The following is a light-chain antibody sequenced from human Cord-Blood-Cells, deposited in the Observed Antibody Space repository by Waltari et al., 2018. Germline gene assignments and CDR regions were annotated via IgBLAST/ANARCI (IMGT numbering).Light chain of an antibody. J-gene: IGKJ4*01. CDR3: QQYNNWPPLT. Sequence: EIVMTQSPATLSVSPGERATLSCRASQSVSSNLAWYQQTPGQAPRLLIYGASTRATCIPARFSGSGSGTEFTLTISSLQSEDFAVYYCQQYNNWPPLTFGGGTKVEIK. CDR1: QSVSSN. V-gene: IGKV3-15*01. CDR2: GAS.